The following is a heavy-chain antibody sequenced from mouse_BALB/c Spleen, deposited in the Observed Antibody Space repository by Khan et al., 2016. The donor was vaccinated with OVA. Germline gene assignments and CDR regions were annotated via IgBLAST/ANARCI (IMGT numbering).Heavy chain of an antibody. CDR2: ISYSGST. CDR1: GYSITTNYA. J-gene: IGHJ4*01. Sequence: EVQLQESGPGLVKPSQSLSLTCTVTGYSITTNYAWDWIRQFPGNKLEWMGYISYSGSTSYNPSLKSRISITRDTSKNQFFLQLNSVITEDTTTYYCARKNYSDYDVDYWGQGTSVTVSS. V-gene: IGHV3-2*02. D-gene: IGHD1-1*01. CDR3: ARKNYSDYDVDY.